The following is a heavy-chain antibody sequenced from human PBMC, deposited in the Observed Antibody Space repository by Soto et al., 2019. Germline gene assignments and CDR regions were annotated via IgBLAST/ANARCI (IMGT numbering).Heavy chain of an antibody. V-gene: IGHV1-2*02. CDR1: GYTFTGYY. Sequence: GASVKVSCKASGYTFTGYYMHWVRQAPGQGLEWMGWIDPNSGGTNYAQKFQGRVTMTRDTSISTAYMELSRLRSDDTAVYYCAVDIVVVPAAIGGDYWGQGTQVTVSS. CDR3: AVDIVVVPAAIGGDY. D-gene: IGHD2-2*02. J-gene: IGHJ4*02. CDR2: IDPNSGGT.